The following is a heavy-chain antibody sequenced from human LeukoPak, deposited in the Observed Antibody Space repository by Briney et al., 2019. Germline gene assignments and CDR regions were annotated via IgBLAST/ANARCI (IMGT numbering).Heavy chain of an antibody. CDR1: GFSFSTYA. Sequence: GGSLRLSCAASGFSFSTYAMNWVRQAPGKGLEWVSAISGSGVSIHYADSVKGRFTISRDNAKNTLYLQMNSVRAEDTAVYYCAKEPLIVGVIEYWGQGTLVTVSS. D-gene: IGHD1-26*01. J-gene: IGHJ4*02. CDR2: ISGSGVSI. V-gene: IGHV3-23*01. CDR3: AKEPLIVGVIEY.